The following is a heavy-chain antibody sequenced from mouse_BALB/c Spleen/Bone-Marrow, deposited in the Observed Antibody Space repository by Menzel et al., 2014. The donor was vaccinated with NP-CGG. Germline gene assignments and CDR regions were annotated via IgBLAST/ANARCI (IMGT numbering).Heavy chain of an antibody. V-gene: IGHV14-3*02. Sequence: VQLQQPGAELVKPGASVKLSCTASGFSIKDTYMHWVKQRPEQGLEWIGRIDPANGNTKYDPKFQGKATITADTSSNTAYLQLSSLTSEDTAVYYCARWLPLAYWGQGTLVTVSA. CDR1: GFSIKDTY. D-gene: IGHD2-2*01. CDR3: ARWLPLAY. CDR2: IDPANGNT. J-gene: IGHJ3*01.